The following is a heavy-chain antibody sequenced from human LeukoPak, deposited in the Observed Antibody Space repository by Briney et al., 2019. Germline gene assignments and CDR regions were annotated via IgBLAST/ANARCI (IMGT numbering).Heavy chain of an antibody. CDR2: IKQDGSEK. CDR3: ARGRDGYNPYFDY. CDR1: GFTFSSYA. V-gene: IGHV3-7*04. J-gene: IGHJ4*02. Sequence: PGRSLRLSCAASGFTFSSYAMHWVRQAPGKGLEWVANIKQDGSEKYYVDSVKGRFTISRDNAKNSLYLQMNSLRAEDTAVYYCARGRDGYNPYFDYWGQGTLVTVSS. D-gene: IGHD5-24*01.